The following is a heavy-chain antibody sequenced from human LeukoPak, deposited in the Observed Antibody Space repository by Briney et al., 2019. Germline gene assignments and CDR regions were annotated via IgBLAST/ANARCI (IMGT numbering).Heavy chain of an antibody. CDR3: AGGGRGYDSERY. CDR2: IRYDGSNK. V-gene: IGHV3-30*02. J-gene: IGHJ4*02. D-gene: IGHD5-12*01. Sequence: GGSLRLSCAASGFTFSSYGMHWVRQAPGKGLEWVAFIRYDGSNKYYADSVKGRFTISRDNSKNTLYLQMNSLRAEDTAVYYCAGGGRGYDSERYWGQGTLVTVSS. CDR1: GFTFSSYG.